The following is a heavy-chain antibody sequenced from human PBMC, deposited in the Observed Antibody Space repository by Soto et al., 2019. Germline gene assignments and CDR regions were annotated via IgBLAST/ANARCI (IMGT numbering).Heavy chain of an antibody. J-gene: IGHJ4*02. CDR2: IIPTFGTV. V-gene: IGHV1-69*01. CDR3: AREAGDYGHPYFDY. D-gene: IGHD3-10*01. Sequence: QLVQSGPEVKKPGSSVKVSCKSVGDTFSSYAVSWVRQAPGQGLEWMGGIIPTFGTVNYAQKSQGRATITADESTRLSYMELSSLKSEDTAVYYCAREAGDYGHPYFDYWGQGTLISVSS. CDR1: GDTFSSYA.